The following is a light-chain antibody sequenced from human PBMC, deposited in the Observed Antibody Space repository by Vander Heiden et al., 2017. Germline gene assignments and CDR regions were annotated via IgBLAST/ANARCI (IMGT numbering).Light chain of an antibody. Sequence: NFMLTQPHSVSESPGKTVTISCTGSSGSIASNYVQWYQQRTGSAPTTVIYEDNQRPSGLPDRFSGSIDSYSNSAYLTISGLKTEDEADYYCQSYDSSSHWVFGGGTKLTVL. J-gene: IGLJ3*02. V-gene: IGLV6-57*02. CDR2: EDN. CDR1: SGSIASNY. CDR3: QSYDSSSHWV.